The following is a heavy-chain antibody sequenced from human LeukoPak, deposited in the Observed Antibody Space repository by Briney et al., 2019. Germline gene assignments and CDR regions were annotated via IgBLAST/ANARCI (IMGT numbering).Heavy chain of an antibody. CDR3: AREVIEYCSSTSCYDKQGNPSDY. D-gene: IGHD2-2*01. V-gene: IGHV3-7*01. CDR2: IKQDGSEK. Sequence: GGSLRLSCAASGFTFSSYWMSWVRQAPGKGLEWVANIKQDGSEKYYVDSVKGRFTISRDNAKNSLYLQMNSLRAEDTAVYYCAREVIEYCSSTSCYDKQGNPSDYWGQGTLVTVSS. CDR1: GFTFSSYW. J-gene: IGHJ4*02.